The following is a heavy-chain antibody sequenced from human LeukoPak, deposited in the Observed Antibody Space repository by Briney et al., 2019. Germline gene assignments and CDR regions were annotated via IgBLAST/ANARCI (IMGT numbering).Heavy chain of an antibody. V-gene: IGHV4-39*01. Sequence: SETLSLTCTVSGGSISDSNYYWGWIRQPPGKRLEWIATIYYSGSTYYNPSLKSQVIMSVDTSKNQFSLKLTSVTAADTAVYYCARHPLKQRPPGFLDYWGQGTLVTVSS. CDR2: IYYSGST. CDR3: ARHPLKQRPPGFLDY. CDR1: GGSISDSNYY. J-gene: IGHJ4*02. D-gene: IGHD6-25*01.